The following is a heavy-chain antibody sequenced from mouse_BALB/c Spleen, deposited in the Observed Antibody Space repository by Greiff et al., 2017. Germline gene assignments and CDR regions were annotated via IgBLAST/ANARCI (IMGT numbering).Heavy chain of an antibody. D-gene: IGHD1-1*01. Sequence: DVKLVESGGGLVQPGGSLKLSCAASGFTFSSYTMSWVRQTPEKRLEWVAYISNGGGSTYYPDTVKGRFTISRDNAKNTLYLQMSSLKSEDTAMYYCARQDYYGSSFHWYFDVWGAGTTVTVSS. CDR3: ARQDYYGSSFHWYFDV. CDR1: GFTFSSYT. V-gene: IGHV5-12-2*01. J-gene: IGHJ1*01. CDR2: ISNGGGST.